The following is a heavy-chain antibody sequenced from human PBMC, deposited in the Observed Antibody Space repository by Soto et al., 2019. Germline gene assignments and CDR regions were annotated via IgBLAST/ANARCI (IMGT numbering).Heavy chain of an antibody. Sequence: GSLRLSCAASGFTFSNYGMHWIRQAPGKGLEWVANIWFDGSNSNYADSVKGRFTISRDNSRNTLYLHMDSLRAEDTAVYFCVRDYIYGSGTSSAHSWFETWGQGTLVPISS. J-gene: IGHJ5*02. CDR3: VRDYIYGSGTSSAHSWFET. CDR1: GFTFSNYG. CDR2: IWFDGSNS. D-gene: IGHD3-10*01. V-gene: IGHV3-33*01.